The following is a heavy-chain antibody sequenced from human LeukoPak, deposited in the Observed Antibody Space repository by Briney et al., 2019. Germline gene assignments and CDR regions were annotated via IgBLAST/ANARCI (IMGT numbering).Heavy chain of an antibody. D-gene: IGHD1-26*01. CDR1: GGSISSYY. CDR3: ARSRYSGSLYYFDY. CDR2: IYYSGST. Sequence: PSETLSLTCTVSGGSISSYYWSWLRQPPGKGLEWIGYIYYSGSTNYNPSLKSRVTISVATSKNQFSLKLSSVTAADTAVYYCARSRYSGSLYYFDYWGQGTLVTVSS. J-gene: IGHJ4*02. V-gene: IGHV4-59*01.